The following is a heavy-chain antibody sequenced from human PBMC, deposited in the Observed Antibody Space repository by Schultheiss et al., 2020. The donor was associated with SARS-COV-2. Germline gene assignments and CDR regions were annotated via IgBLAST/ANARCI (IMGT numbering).Heavy chain of an antibody. CDR3: ARSLGYCSGGSCYSDWFDP. Sequence: SETLSLTCTVSGGSISSGGYYWSWIRQHPGKGLEWIGYIYYSGSTYYNPSLKSRVTISVDTSKNQFSLKLSSVTAADTAVYYCARSLGYCSGGSCYSDWFDPWGQGTLVTVPS. CDR2: IYYSGST. CDR1: GGSISSGGYY. V-gene: IGHV4-31*03. J-gene: IGHJ5*02. D-gene: IGHD2-15*01.